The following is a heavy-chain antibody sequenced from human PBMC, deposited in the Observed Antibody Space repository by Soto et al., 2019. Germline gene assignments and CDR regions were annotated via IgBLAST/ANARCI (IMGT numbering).Heavy chain of an antibody. CDR1: GYTFTGYY. D-gene: IGHD3-22*01. CDR3: ARDSDDSSGYYLLGVYYFDY. V-gene: IGHV1-2*04. CDR2: INPNSGGT. Sequence: ASVKVSCKASGYTFTGYYMHWVRQAPGQGLEWMGWINPNSGGTNYAQKFQGWVTMTRDTSISTAYMELSSLRAEDTAVYYCARDSDDSSGYYLLGVYYFDYWGQGTLVTVSS. J-gene: IGHJ4*02.